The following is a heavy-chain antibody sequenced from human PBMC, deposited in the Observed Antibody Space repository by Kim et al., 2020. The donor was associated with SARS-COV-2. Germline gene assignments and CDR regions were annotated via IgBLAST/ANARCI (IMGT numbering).Heavy chain of an antibody. CDR2: LYYTSNT. CDR3: ARVSFDAFDF. V-gene: IGHV4-61*08. Sequence: SETLSLTCTVSGVSFSSHANYWIWIRQPPGKGLEWIGYLYYTSNTNYNPSLRGRVTISPDASKNQISLRLSSVTAADTAVYFCARVSFDAFDFWGQGTTVIVSS. CDR1: GVSFSSHANY. J-gene: IGHJ3*01.